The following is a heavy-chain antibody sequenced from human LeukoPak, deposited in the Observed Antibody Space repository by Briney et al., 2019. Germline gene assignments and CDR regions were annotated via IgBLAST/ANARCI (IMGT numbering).Heavy chain of an antibody. CDR2: IRYDGSNK. CDR3: ARSSEYSSSSGAFDI. CDR1: GFTFSSYG. V-gene: IGHV3-30*02. D-gene: IGHD6-6*01. Sequence: SGGSLRLSCAASGFTFSSYGMHWVRQAPGKGLEWVAFIRYDGSNKYYADSVKGRFTISRDNSKNTLYLQMNSLRAEDTAVYYCARSSEYSSSSGAFDIWGQGTMVTVSS. J-gene: IGHJ3*02.